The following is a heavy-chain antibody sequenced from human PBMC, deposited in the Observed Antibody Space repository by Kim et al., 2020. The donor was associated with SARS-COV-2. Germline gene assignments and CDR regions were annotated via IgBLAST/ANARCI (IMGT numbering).Heavy chain of an antibody. CDR2: IKSDGSST. V-gene: IGHV3-74*01. J-gene: IGHJ6*03. CDR1: GFTFSSYW. D-gene: IGHD2-15*01. Sequence: GGSLRLSCAASGFTFSSYWMHWVRQAPGKGRVWVACIKSDGSSTLYADSVKGRFTISRDNAKNTLYLEMNSLRVEDTAVYYCVRAPGGGVWGKGTTVTV. CDR3: VRAPGGGV.